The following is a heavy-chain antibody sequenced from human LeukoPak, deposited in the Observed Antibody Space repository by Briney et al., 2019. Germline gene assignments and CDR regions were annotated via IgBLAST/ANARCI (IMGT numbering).Heavy chain of an antibody. CDR1: GGSISTYY. V-gene: IGHV4-39*07. D-gene: IGHD2-8*01. Sequence: SETLSLTCTISGGSISTYYWGWIRQPPGKGLECIGSIYYSGSTYYNPSLKSRVTISVDTSKNQFSLKLSSVTAADTAVYYCARGYCTNAVCSLGPTQAWGQETLVTVSS. CDR3: ARGYCTNAVCSLGPTQA. CDR2: IYYSGST. J-gene: IGHJ4*02.